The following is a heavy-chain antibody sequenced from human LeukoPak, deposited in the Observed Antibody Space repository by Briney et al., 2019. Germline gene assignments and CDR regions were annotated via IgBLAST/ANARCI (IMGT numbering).Heavy chain of an antibody. CDR3: ARRERYCSGGSCYASAFDI. CDR2: IYTSGST. J-gene: IGHJ3*02. V-gene: IGHV4-4*07. CDR1: GASISTYY. D-gene: IGHD2-15*01. Sequence: PSETLSLTCTVSGASISTYYWSWIRQPAGKGLEWIGRIYTSGSTNYNPPLKSRVTLSVDTSKNQFSLKLSSVTAADTAVYYCARRERYCSGGSCYASAFDIWGQGTMVTVSS.